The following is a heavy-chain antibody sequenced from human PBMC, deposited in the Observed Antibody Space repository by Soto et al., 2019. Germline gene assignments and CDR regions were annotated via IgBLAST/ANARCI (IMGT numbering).Heavy chain of an antibody. CDR3: ATLLSRQYFLDY. J-gene: IGHJ4*02. CDR2: TRNKASSYTT. D-gene: IGHD1-26*01. Sequence: PGGSLRLSCAASGFTFSDHYMDWVRQAPGKGLEWVGRTRNKASSYTTEYAASVKGRFTISRDDSKNSLYLQMNSLKTEDTAVYYCATLLSRQYFLDYWGQGTLVTVSS. CDR1: GFTFSDHY. V-gene: IGHV3-72*01.